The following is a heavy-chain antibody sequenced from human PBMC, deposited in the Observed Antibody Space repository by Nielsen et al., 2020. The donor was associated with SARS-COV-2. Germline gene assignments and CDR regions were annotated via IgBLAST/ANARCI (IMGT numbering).Heavy chain of an antibody. J-gene: IGHJ4*02. CDR2: IYYSGST. V-gene: IGHV4-39*07. CDR3: ARARKYSSLYFDY. Sequence: SETLSLTCTVSGGSISSSSYYWGWIRQPPGKGLEWIGSIYYSGSTYYNPSLKSRVTISVDTSKNQFSLKLSSVTAADTAVYYCARARKYSSLYFDYWGQGTLVTVSS. CDR1: GGSISSSSYY. D-gene: IGHD6-6*01.